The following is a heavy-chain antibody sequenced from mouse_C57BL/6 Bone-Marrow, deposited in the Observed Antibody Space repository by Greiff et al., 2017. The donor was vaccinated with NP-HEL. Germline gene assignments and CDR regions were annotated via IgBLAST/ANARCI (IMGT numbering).Heavy chain of an antibody. CDR1: GYTFTGYW. J-gene: IGHJ3*01. D-gene: IGHD1-1*01. V-gene: IGHV1-9*01. Sequence: VQLQQSGAELMKPGASVKLSCKATGYTFTGYWIEWVKQRPGHGLEWIGEILPGSGSTNYNEKFKGKATFTADTSSNTAYMQLSSLTTEDSAIYYCARTIPDYYGSSYGFAYWGQGTLVTVSA. CDR3: ARTIPDYYGSSYGFAY. CDR2: ILPGSGST.